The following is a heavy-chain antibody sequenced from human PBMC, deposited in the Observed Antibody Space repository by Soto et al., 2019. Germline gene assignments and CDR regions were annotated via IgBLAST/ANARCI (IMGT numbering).Heavy chain of an antibody. D-gene: IGHD6-19*01. CDR2: IGAGSAGT. J-gene: IGHJ4*02. CDR3: ARYTAVADPYYFDY. CDR1: GITFSSFA. V-gene: IGHV3-23*01. Sequence: GGSLRLSCAASGITFSSFAMSWVRQAPGKGLEWVSAIGAGSAGTHYADSVKGRFTISRDDSKNTLYLHMNSLRAEDTAIYYCARYTAVADPYYFDYWGQGTLVTVSS.